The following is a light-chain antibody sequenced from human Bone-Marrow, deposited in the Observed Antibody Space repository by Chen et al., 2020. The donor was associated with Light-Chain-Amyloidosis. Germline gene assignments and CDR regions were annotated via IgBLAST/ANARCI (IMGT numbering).Light chain of an antibody. Sequence: DIQMTQSPSSLSASVGDRVTITCRASQSISSYLNWYQQKPGKAPKLLIYAASSLQSGVPSRFSGSGSGTDFTLTIRSLQPEDFATYYCQQTYSIPFTFGPGTKVDIK. CDR2: AAS. CDR1: QSISSY. V-gene: IGKV1-39*01. J-gene: IGKJ3*01. CDR3: QQTYSIPFT.